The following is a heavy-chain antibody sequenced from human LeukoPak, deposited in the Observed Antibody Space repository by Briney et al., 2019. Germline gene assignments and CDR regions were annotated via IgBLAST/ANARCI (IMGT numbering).Heavy chain of an antibody. CDR2: SNSDGSRT. J-gene: IGHJ4*02. CDR3: ARERYDSGDYGYDY. D-gene: IGHD4-17*01. V-gene: IGHV3-74*01. CDR1: GFTLTSYW. Sequence: PGGSLRLSCAASGFTLTSYWMHWVRQAPGKGLVWVSRSNSDGSRTSYGDSVKGRFTISRDNAKNTLYLQMNSLRAEDTAVYYCARERYDSGDYGYDYWGQGTLVTVPS.